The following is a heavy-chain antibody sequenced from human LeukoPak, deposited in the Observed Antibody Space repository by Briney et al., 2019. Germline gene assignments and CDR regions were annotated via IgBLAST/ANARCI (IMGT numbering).Heavy chain of an antibody. J-gene: IGHJ4*02. Sequence: MASETLSLTCTVSGGSISSYYWSWIRQPPGKGLEWIGYIYYSGSTNYNPSLKSRVTISVDTSKNQFSLKLSSVTAADTAVYYCAIYYYDSSGYYLPTDYWGQGTLVTVSS. CDR1: GGSISSYY. V-gene: IGHV4-59*01. D-gene: IGHD3-22*01. CDR3: AIYYYDSSGYYLPTDY. CDR2: IYYSGST.